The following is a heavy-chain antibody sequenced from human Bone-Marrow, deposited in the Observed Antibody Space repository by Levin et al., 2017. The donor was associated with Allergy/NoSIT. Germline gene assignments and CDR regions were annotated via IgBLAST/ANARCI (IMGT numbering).Heavy chain of an antibody. Sequence: GESLKISCAASGFTVYNNYMSWVRQAPGKGLEWVSFIYSAGDTYYADSVKGRFTISRDKSENTLFLQMDSLRADYTAVYYCRARQYWGQGTLVTVSS. CDR3: RARQY. V-gene: IGHV3-53*01. J-gene: IGHJ4*02. CDR1: GFTVYNNY. CDR2: IYSAGDT. D-gene: IGHD5-12*01.